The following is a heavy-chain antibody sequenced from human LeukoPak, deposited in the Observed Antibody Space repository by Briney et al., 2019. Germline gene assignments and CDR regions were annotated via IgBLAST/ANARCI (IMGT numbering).Heavy chain of an antibody. V-gene: IGHV3-13*04. CDR2: IDTAGGT. CDR1: GFTFISYD. D-gene: IGHD3-10*01. CDR3: ARRRYGLGSYSDAFDI. Sequence: PGGSLRLSCAASGFTFISYDMHWVRQPTGKGLEWVSGIDTAGGTYYAGSVKGRFTISRENTKNSLPLQMKSLRAGDTAVYYCARRRYGLGSYSDAFDIWGQGTMVTVSS. J-gene: IGHJ3*02.